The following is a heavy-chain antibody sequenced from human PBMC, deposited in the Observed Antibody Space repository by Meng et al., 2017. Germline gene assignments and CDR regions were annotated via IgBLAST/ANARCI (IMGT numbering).Heavy chain of an antibody. Sequence: SETLSLTCTVSGGSISGYSWSWIRQSPGKGLEWIGYIFYSGSPNYNPSLKSRVTISVDTSKNQFSLKLSSVTAADTAVYYCARSRLLWFGEIPPGYAFDIWGQGTMVTVSS. D-gene: IGHD3-10*01. CDR3: ARSRLLWFGEIPPGYAFDI. CDR2: IFYSGSP. J-gene: IGHJ3*02. V-gene: IGHV4-59*01. CDR1: GGSISGYS.